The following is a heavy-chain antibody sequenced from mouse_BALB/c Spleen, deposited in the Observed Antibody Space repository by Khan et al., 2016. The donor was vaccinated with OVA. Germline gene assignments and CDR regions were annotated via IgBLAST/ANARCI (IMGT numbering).Heavy chain of an antibody. CDR3: VREGAYHRSDGWFAY. Sequence: VELVESGAELARPGASLKMSCKASGYTFTSYTIHWVRQRPGLTLEWIGHINPSNDYTNYNQKFKDKATLIVDKSSSTAYMQLSSLTSEDSAVYYFVREGAYHRSDGWFAYWGQGTLVTVSA. CDR2: INPSNDYT. D-gene: IGHD2-14*01. J-gene: IGHJ3*01. V-gene: IGHV1-4*01. CDR1: GYTFTSYT.